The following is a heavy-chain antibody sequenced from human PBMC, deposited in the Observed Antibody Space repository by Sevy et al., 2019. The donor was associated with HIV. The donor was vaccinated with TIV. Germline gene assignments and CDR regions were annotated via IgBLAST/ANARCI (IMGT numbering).Heavy chain of an antibody. J-gene: IGHJ4*02. Sequence: GESLKISCAASGFTFTTYAMHWVRQAPGKGLEWVAVISYDGSNTYYADSVKGRFTISRDSSKNTLYLQMISLRAEDTAVYFCARDGGYDSRGYDLSNYWGQGTLVTVSS. CDR3: ARDGGYDSRGYDLSNY. CDR2: ISYDGSNT. CDR1: GFTFTTYA. V-gene: IGHV3-30-3*01. D-gene: IGHD3-22*01.